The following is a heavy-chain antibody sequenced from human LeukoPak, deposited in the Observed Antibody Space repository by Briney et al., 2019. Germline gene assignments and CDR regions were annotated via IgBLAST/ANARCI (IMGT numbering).Heavy chain of an antibody. J-gene: IGHJ3*01. D-gene: IGHD2-21*01. CDR1: GYTFTNNG. Sequence: GASVKVSCKASGYTFTNNGISWVRQAPGQGLEWMGWISGYNRNTKYAQKLQGRVTMTTDTSTSTAYMELRSLRSDDTAVYYCARVGVASLLDAFDFWGQGTLVTVSS. V-gene: IGHV1-18*01. CDR3: ARVGVASLLDAFDF. CDR2: ISGYNRNT.